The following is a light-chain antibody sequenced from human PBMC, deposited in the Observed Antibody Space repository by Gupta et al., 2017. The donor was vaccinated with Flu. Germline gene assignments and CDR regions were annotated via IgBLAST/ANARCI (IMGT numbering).Light chain of an antibody. CDR1: QSIVSW. Sequence: DIQMTKSPSTTSASVGDRVTIPCRASQSIVSWLAWYQQKPGKDPKLLIYKASSLETGGPSRCSGSGSGTEFTLPISNRQPYDFATEYCQHYNSFPWTFGQGTKVEIK. J-gene: IGKJ1*01. CDR3: QHYNSFPWT. V-gene: IGKV1-5*03. CDR2: KAS.